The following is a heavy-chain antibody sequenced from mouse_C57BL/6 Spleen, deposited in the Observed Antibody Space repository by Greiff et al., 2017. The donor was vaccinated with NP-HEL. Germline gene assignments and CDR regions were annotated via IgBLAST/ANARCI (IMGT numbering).Heavy chain of an antibody. V-gene: IGHV1-64*01. CDR3: ARQGAYGSSLGY. D-gene: IGHD1-1*01. CDR1: GYTFTSYW. J-gene: IGHJ2*01. Sequence: QVQLQQPGAELVKPGASVKLSCKASGYTFTSYWMHWVKQRPGQGLEWIGMIHPNSGSTNYNEKFKSKATLTVDKSSSTAYMQLSSLTSEDSAVDYCARQGAYGSSLGYWGQGTTLTVSS. CDR2: IHPNSGST.